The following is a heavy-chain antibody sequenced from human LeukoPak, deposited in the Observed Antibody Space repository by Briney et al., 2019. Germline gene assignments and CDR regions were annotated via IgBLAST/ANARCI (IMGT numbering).Heavy chain of an antibody. J-gene: IGHJ4*01. CDR2: ISNSGNTT. Sequence: GGSLRLSCAASGSTFSDYYMSWIRQAPGKGLEWVSYISNSGNTTYYADSVKGRFTISRDNAKNSLYLQMNSLRAEDTALYYCSTDPRLLIYWGHGTLVTVSS. D-gene: IGHD2-8*01. V-gene: IGHV3-11*01. CDR1: GSTFSDYY. CDR3: STDPRLLIY.